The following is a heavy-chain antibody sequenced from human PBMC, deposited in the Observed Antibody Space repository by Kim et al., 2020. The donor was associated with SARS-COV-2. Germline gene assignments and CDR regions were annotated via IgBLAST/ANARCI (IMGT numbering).Heavy chain of an antibody. J-gene: IGHJ4*02. Sequence: GGSLRHSCAASGFTFSSYSMNWVGQAPGKGLEWISSISSSGSYIYYADSMKGRFTISRDNARASLYLQMNSLRAEDTAVYYCARVLTSGWSYFDYWGQGTLVTVSS. D-gene: IGHD6-19*01. V-gene: IGHV3-21*01. CDR1: GFTFSSYS. CDR3: ARVLTSGWSYFDY. CDR2: ISSSGSYI.